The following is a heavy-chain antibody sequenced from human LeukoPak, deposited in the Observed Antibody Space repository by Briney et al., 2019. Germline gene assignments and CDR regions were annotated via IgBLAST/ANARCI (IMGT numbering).Heavy chain of an antibody. CDR3: ARVPIVVVPAAIDY. Sequence: GASVKVSCKASGYTFTGYYMHWVRQAPGQGLEWMGWINPNSGGTNYAQKFQGRVTMTRDTSISTAYMELSRLRSDDTAVYYCARVPIVVVPAAIDYWGRGTLVTVSS. J-gene: IGHJ4*02. CDR2: INPNSGGT. CDR1: GYTFTGYY. V-gene: IGHV1-2*02. D-gene: IGHD2-2*01.